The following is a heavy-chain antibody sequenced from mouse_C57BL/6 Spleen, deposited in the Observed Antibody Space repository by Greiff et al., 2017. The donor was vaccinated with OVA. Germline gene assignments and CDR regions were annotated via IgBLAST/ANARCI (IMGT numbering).Heavy chain of an antibody. CDR1: GYTFTEYT. V-gene: IGHV1-62-2*01. Sequence: QVQLQQSGAELVKPGASVKLSCKASGYTFTEYTIHWVKQRSGQGLEWIGWFYPGSGRITYNEKFKDKATLTADKSSSTVYMELSRLTSEDSAVYFCARHEGGVLLRSAWFAYWGQGTLVTVSA. CDR2: FYPGSGRI. CDR3: ARHEGGVLLRSAWFAY. D-gene: IGHD1-1*01. J-gene: IGHJ3*01.